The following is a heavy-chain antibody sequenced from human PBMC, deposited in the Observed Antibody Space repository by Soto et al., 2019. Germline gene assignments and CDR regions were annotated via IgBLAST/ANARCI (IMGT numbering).Heavy chain of an antibody. V-gene: IGHV3-30-3*01. Sequence: QVQLVESGGGVVQPGRSLRLSCAASGFTFSSYAMHWVRQAPGKGLEWVAVISYDGSSKFYADSVKGRFTISRDTSKNTLYLQINSLRAEDTAVYYCAKAGGLLLDYWGQGTLVTVSS. CDR1: GFTFSSYA. J-gene: IGHJ4*02. D-gene: IGHD2-15*01. CDR3: AKAGGLLLDY. CDR2: ISYDGSSK.